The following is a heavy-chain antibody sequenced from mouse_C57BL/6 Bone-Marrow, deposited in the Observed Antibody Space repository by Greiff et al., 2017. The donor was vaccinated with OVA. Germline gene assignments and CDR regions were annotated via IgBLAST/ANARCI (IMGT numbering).Heavy chain of an antibody. Sequence: QVQLQQSGAELARPGASVKLSCKASGYTFTSYGISWVKQRTGQGLEWIGEIYPRSGNTYYNEKFKGKATLTADKSSSTAYMELRSLTSEDSAVYFCAREKRTLDDWGQGTTLTVSS. J-gene: IGHJ2*01. V-gene: IGHV1-81*01. CDR1: GYTFTSYG. CDR2: IYPRSGNT. CDR3: AREKRTLDD.